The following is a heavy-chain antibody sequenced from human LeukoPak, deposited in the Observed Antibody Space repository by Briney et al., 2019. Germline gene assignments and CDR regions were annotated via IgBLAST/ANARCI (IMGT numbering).Heavy chain of an antibody. CDR3: ARKRLQFPFDY. Sequence: GGSLRLSCAASGFTFSSYSMNWVRQAPGKGLEWVSSISSSSSYIYYADSVKGRFTISRDNAKNPLYLQMNSLRAEDTAVYYCARKRLQFPFDYWGQGTLVTVSS. V-gene: IGHV3-21*01. J-gene: IGHJ4*02. D-gene: IGHD5-24*01. CDR1: GFTFSSYS. CDR2: ISSSSSYI.